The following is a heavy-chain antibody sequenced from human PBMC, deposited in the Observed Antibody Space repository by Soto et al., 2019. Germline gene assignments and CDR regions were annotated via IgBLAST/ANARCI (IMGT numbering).Heavy chain of an antibody. CDR3: ARGPSGDKVDY. V-gene: IGHV4-30-2*05. CDR2: IYDGGTT. Sequence: SEILSLTCAVSGGSISSGGYYWSWIRQPPDKGLEWIGYIYDGGTTNSSPSLKGRVTISADTSETQFSLKLNSVSAADTAVYYCARGPSGDKVDYWGQGIQVTVSS. D-gene: IGHD7-27*01. J-gene: IGHJ4*02. CDR1: GGSISSGGYY.